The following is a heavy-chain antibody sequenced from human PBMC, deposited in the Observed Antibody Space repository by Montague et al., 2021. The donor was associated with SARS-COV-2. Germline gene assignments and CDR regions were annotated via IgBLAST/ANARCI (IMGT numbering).Heavy chain of an antibody. CDR2: IYSSGST. CDR3: ARHTRGWQPFGL. Sequence: SETLSLTCTVSGGSIRSYYWSWIRQPPGKGLEWIGEIYSSGSTNYNPSLKSRITISMDTSKTQFSLKLTSVTAADTAVYYCARHTRGWQPFGLWGQGTLVTVSS. D-gene: IGHD6-19*01. CDR1: GGSIRSYY. J-gene: IGHJ4*02. V-gene: IGHV4-59*01.